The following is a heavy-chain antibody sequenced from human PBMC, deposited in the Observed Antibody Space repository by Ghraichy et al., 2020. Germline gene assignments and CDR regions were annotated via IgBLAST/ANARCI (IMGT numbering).Heavy chain of an antibody. CDR3: ASAGYYNLEQ. CDR2: ISPRGNT. Sequence: SETLSLTCTVSGASVINGNWWSWVRQPPGKELEWIGEISPRGNTNYSPSLKSRVTISVDKSRNQFSLKLSSVTAADTAMYYCASAGYYNLEQWGQGTLVTVSS. CDR1: GASVINGNW. V-gene: IGHV4-4*02. D-gene: IGHD3-9*01. J-gene: IGHJ4*02.